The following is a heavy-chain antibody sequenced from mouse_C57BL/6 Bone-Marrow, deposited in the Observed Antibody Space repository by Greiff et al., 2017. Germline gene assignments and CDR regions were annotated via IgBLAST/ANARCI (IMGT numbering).Heavy chain of an antibody. CDR2: IYPRDGST. J-gene: IGHJ1*03. CDR1: GYTFTSYD. Sequence: VQRVESGPELVKPGASVKLSCKASGYTFTSYDINWVKQRPGQGLEWIGWIYPRDGSTTYNEKFKGKATLTVDTSSSTAYMELHSLTSEDSAVYFCARDYGSSYWYVDVWGTGTTVTVSS. D-gene: IGHD1-1*01. CDR3: ARDYGSSYWYVDV. V-gene: IGHV1-85*01.